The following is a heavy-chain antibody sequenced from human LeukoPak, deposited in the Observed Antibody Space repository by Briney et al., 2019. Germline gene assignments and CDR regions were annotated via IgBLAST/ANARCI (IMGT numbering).Heavy chain of an antibody. D-gene: IGHD3-22*01. CDR3: ASRANYYDSSGYYYLVWFDP. V-gene: IGHV4-39*01. J-gene: IGHJ5*02. Sequence: SETLSLTCTVSGGSISSSSYYWGWIRQPPGKGLEWIGSIYYSGSTYYNPSLKSRVTISVDTSKNQFSLKLSSVTAADTAVYYCASRANYYDSSGYYYLVWFDPWGPGTLVTVSS. CDR2: IYYSGST. CDR1: GGSISSSSYY.